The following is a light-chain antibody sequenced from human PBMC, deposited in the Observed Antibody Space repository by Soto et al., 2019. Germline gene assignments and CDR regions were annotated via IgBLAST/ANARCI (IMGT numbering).Light chain of an antibody. J-gene: IGKJ1*01. V-gene: IGKV4-1*01. CDR1: QSVLYRSNNKNY. Sequence: DIVMTQSPDSLAVSLGERATINCRSSQSVLYRSNNKNYLAWYQQKPGQPPKLLIYWASTRESGVPDRFSGSGSGTDFTLTISSLQAEDVAVYYCQQYYSNLELTFGQGTKVEIK. CDR3: QQYYSNLELT. CDR2: WAS.